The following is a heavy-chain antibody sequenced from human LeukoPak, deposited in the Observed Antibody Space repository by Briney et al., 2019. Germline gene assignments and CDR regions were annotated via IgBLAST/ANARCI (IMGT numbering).Heavy chain of an antibody. CDR1: GFTFSTYA. CDR2: ISYDGSTK. J-gene: IGHJ6*02. CDR3: AKAYCTGGSCYGRYYYGMDV. V-gene: IGHV3-30*18. D-gene: IGHD2-15*01. Sequence: GRSLRLSCAAPGFTFSTYAIHWVRQAPGKGPEWLAVISYDGSTKYYADSVKGRFTISRDNSKNTMYLQMDSLRPEDTAVFYCAKAYCTGGSCYGRYYYGMDVWGQGTTVTVSS.